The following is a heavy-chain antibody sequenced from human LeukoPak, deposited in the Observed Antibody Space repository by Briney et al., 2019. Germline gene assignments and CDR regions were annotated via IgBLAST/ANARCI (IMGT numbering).Heavy chain of an antibody. J-gene: IGHJ4*02. CDR1: GGSFSGYY. Sequence: SETLSLTCAVYGGSFSGYYWSWIRQPPGKGLEWIGEINHSGSTNYNPSLKSRVTISVDTSKNQFSLKLSSVTAADTAVYHCARGRRGTMIVVVTFDYWGQGTLVTVSS. CDR2: INHSGST. V-gene: IGHV4-34*01. CDR3: ARGRRGTMIVVVTFDY. D-gene: IGHD3-22*01.